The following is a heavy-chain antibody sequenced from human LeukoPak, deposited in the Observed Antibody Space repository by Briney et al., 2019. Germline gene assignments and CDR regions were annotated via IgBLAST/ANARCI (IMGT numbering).Heavy chain of an antibody. CDR1: GYTFTGYY. Sequence: SVKVSCKVSGYTFTGYYMHWVRQAPGQGHEWMGWVNPNSGGTNYAQKFHGRVTLNRHTSISTAYMELSRPRCDDTAVSYCARVIVGARRYSTDYDAFAIWGQGTMVTVSS. CDR3: ARVIVGARRYSTDYDAFAI. V-gene: IGHV1-2*02. CDR2: VNPNSGGT. D-gene: IGHD1-26*01. J-gene: IGHJ3*02.